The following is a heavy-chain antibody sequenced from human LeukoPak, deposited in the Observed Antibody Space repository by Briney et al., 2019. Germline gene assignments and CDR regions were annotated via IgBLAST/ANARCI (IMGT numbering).Heavy chain of an antibody. Sequence: SETLSLTCAVSGCSIGSGGYSWSWIRQPPGKGLEWIVYIYHSGSTYYNPSLKSRVTISVDRSKNQFSLKLSSVTAADTAVYYCARDRYSGYDGFGAFDIWGQGTMVTVSS. V-gene: IGHV4-30-2*01. D-gene: IGHD5-12*01. J-gene: IGHJ3*02. CDR3: ARDRYSGYDGFGAFDI. CDR1: GCSIGSGGYS. CDR2: IYHSGST.